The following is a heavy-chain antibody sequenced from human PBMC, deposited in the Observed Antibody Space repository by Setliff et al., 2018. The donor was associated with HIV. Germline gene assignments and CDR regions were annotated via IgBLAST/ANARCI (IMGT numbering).Heavy chain of an antibody. V-gene: IGHV4-34*01. Sequence: SETLSLTCAVYGGSFSGYYWSWIRQPPGRGLEWIGEINRSGSTRYNPSLKSRVTISLDTSKNQFSLKLRSVTAADTAVYFCARVLGRYYDSSGRPGFQHWGQGTLVTVSS. J-gene: IGHJ1*01. D-gene: IGHD3-22*01. CDR2: INRSGST. CDR1: GGSFSGYY. CDR3: ARVLGRYYDSSGRPGFQH.